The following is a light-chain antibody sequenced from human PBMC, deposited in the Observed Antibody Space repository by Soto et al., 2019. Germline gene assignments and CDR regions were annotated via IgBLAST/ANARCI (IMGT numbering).Light chain of an antibody. V-gene: IGLV4-60*02. CDR2: LESSGNY. J-gene: IGLJ1*01. Sequence: QLVLTQSSYASASLGSSVKLTCTLSSGHTSYIIAWRQQQPGKAPRYLMKLESSGNYHKVIGVPDRFSGSTSGADRYLTISNLQFVDEADYYCEIWDSNTRFFGTGTKVTVL. CDR3: EIWDSNTRF. CDR1: SGHTSYI.